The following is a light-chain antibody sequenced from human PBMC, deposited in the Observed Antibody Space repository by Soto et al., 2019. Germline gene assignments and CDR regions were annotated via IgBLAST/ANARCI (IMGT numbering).Light chain of an antibody. J-gene: IGKJ5*01. V-gene: IGKV3-15*01. CDR2: DAS. Sequence: EFVMTQSPATLSVSPGERATLSCRASQSVNSNLAWYQQKPGQAPRLLIYDASTRATGIPARFSGSGSGKEFTLTISSLQSEDFAAYYCQQYNNWPRTFGQGTRLEIK. CDR3: QQYNNWPRT. CDR1: QSVNSN.